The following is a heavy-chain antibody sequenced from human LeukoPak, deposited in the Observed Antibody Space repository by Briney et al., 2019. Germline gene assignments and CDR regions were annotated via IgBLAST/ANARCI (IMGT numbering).Heavy chain of an antibody. Sequence: ASVKVSCKASGYTFTSYYMHWVRQAPGQGLEWMGIINPSGGSTSYAQKFQGRVTMTRDTSTSTVYMELSSLRSEDTAVYYCARDAPRYGSSWYRAFDIWGQGTMVTVSS. D-gene: IGHD6-13*01. V-gene: IGHV1-46*01. CDR1: GYTFTSYY. CDR3: ARDAPRYGSSWYRAFDI. CDR2: INPSGGST. J-gene: IGHJ3*02.